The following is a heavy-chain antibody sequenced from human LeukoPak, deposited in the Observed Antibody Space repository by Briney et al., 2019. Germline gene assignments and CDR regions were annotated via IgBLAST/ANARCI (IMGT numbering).Heavy chain of an antibody. CDR2: ISSSGSTI. Sequence: TGGSLRLSCAASGLTFSDYYMSWIRQAPGKGLEWVSYISSSGSTIYYADSVKGRFTISRDNAKNSLYLQMNSLRAEDTAVYYCAREVDYHDRSRTGFDPWGQGTLVTVSS. V-gene: IGHV3-11*01. J-gene: IGHJ5*02. CDR3: AREVDYHDRSRTGFDP. CDR1: GLTFSDYY. D-gene: IGHD3-22*01.